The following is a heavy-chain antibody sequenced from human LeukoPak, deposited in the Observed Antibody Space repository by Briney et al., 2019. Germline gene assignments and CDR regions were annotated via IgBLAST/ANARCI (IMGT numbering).Heavy chain of an antibody. J-gene: IGHJ4*02. CDR1: GYSISRGYY. D-gene: IGHD6-13*01. CDR3: ARENVAAAGIDY. V-gene: IGHV4-38-2*02. CDR2: IYTSGST. Sequence: SETLSLTGTVPGYSISRGYYWSWIRRPPGKGLEWIGRIYTSGSTNYNPSLKSRVTISVDTSKNQFSLKLSSVTAADTAVYYCARENVAAAGIDYWGQGTLVTVSS.